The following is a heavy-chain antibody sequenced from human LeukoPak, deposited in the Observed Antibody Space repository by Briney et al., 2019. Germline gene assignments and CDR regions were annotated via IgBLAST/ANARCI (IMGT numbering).Heavy chain of an antibody. J-gene: IGHJ4*02. CDR3: ARVGSGYDLDY. D-gene: IGHD5-12*01. CDR1: GDSISGSSYY. V-gene: IGHV4-39*07. Sequence: PSETLSLTCSVSGDSISGSSYYWGWIRQPPGKGLEWIGSIYYSGSTYYNPSLKSRVTISVDTSKNQFSLKLSSVTAADTAVYYCARVGSGYDLDYWGQGTLVTVSS. CDR2: IYYSGST.